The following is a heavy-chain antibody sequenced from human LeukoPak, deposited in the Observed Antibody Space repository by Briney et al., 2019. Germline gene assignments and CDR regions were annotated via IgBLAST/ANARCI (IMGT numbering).Heavy chain of an antibody. CDR2: ITVYNGHT. CDR1: GHILSNNG. J-gene: IGHJ5*02. V-gene: IGHV1-18*01. Sequence: GASVKVSCKASGHILSNNGIIWVRQARGQGLEWMGWITVYNGHTNYAQKYQDRVTMTTDTSANTAYMELRSLRSDDTAVYYCARGHRTLPPGVRARKQQEAYNYFDPWGQGTLVTVSS. D-gene: IGHD3-10*01. CDR3: ARGHRTLPPGVRARKQQEAYNYFDP.